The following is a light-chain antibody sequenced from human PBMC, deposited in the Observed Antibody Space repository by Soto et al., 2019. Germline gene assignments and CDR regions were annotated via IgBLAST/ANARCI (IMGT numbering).Light chain of an antibody. CDR3: MQALQTPT. J-gene: IGKJ3*01. CDR1: QSLLHTNGHTY. V-gene: IGKV2-28*01. Sequence: DIVMTQSPLSLTVTPGDPASISCRSSQSLLHTNGHTYLDWYLQKPGQSPQLLIYLGSNRASGVPDRFSGTGAGTDFSLKSSRVEAEDVGVYYCMQALQTPTFGPGTKVEIK. CDR2: LGS.